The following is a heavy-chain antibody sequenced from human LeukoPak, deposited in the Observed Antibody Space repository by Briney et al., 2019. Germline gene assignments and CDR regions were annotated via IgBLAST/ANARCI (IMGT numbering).Heavy chain of an antibody. CDR3: ARDGSGGSYLGVGN. CDR1: GYTFTGYY. V-gene: IGHV1-2*02. Sequence: ASVKVSCKASGYTFTGYYMHWVRQAPGQGLEWMGWINPNSGGTNYAQKFQGRVTMTRDTFISTAYMELSRLRSDDTAVYYCARDGSGGSYLGVGNWGQGTLVTVSS. D-gene: IGHD2-15*01. CDR2: INPNSGGT. J-gene: IGHJ4*02.